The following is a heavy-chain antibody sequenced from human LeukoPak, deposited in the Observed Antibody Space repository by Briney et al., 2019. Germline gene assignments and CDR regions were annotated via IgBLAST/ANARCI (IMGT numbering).Heavy chain of an antibody. J-gene: IGHJ4*02. V-gene: IGHV3-48*03. Sequence: PGGSLRLSCAASGFPFTYYEMNWFRQVPGKGLEWVSYISGSGTTIYYADSVKGRFTISRDNAKNSLYLQMNSLRVEDTAIYYCAKEASGDYFDYWGQGTLVTVSS. CDR2: ISGSGTTI. CDR1: GFPFTYYE. D-gene: IGHD3-10*01. CDR3: AKEASGDYFDY.